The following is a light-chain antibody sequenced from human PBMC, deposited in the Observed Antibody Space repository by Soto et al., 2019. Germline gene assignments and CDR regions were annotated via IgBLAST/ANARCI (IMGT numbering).Light chain of an antibody. CDR3: LQDYGDSWT. CDR2: AAS. CDR1: RDVGSD. V-gene: IGKV1-6*01. J-gene: IGKJ1*01. Sequence: QMTQSPSSLSASVGEKIIITCRASRDVGSDVSWYQQKPGQAPKLLIYAASILYTGVPSRFSGSRSGTEFTLTISSLRPEDFASYYCLQDYGDSWTFGQGTKVEIE.